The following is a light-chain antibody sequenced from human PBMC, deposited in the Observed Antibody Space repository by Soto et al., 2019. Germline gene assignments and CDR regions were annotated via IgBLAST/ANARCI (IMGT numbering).Light chain of an antibody. CDR3: SSYTNSDTLV. J-gene: IGLJ2*01. CDR1: SSDVGGYNY. CDR2: EVS. V-gene: IGLV2-14*01. Sequence: QSVLTQPASVSGSPGQSITISCSGTSSDVGGYNYVSWYQQHPGKAPKLMIYEVSNRPSGVSNRFSGSKSGNTASLTISGLQAEDEADYYCSSYTNSDTLVFGGGTQLTVL.